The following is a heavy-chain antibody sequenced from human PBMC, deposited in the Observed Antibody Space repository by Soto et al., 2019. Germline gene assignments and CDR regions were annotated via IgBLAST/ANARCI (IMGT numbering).Heavy chain of an antibody. Sequence: QVDLVESGGGVVQPGKSLRLSCATSGFTFSEDAMHWGRQAPGKGLEWVAVIWYDGSKQHYADSVKGRFTISRDNSKNALFTQMNSLTAGATAVYWCASEGRSTAMFPGFDYWGQGTLVTVSS. CDR2: IWYDGSKQ. CDR3: ASEGRSTAMFPGFDY. D-gene: IGHD5-18*01. V-gene: IGHV3-33*01. J-gene: IGHJ4*02. CDR1: GFTFSEDA.